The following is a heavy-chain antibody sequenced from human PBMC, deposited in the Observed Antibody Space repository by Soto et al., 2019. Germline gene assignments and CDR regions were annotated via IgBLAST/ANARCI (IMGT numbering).Heavy chain of an antibody. CDR1: GYTFTSYD. CDR2: INAGNGNT. CDR3: ARVVEHCSGGSCYPENNWFDP. D-gene: IGHD2-15*01. Sequence: SEKVSSKASGYTFTSYDLHWVRPAPGQRLEWIGWINAGNGNTKYSQKFQGRVTITRDTSASTAYMELSSLRSEDTAVYYCARVVEHCSGGSCYPENNWFDPWGQGTRVTVS. V-gene: IGHV1-3*01. J-gene: IGHJ5*02.